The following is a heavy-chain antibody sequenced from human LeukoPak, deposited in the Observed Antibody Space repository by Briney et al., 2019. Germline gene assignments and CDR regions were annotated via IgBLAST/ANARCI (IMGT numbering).Heavy chain of an antibody. CDR2: INPSGGST. J-gene: IGHJ3*02. V-gene: IGHV1-69*11. D-gene: IGHD3-10*01. CDR1: GYTFIRYG. CDR3: ARPGFRGVLWGAFDI. Sequence: SVKVSCKTSGYTFIRYGISWVRQAPGQGLEWMGIINPSGGSTNYAQKFQGRVTITADESTSTAYMELSSLRSEDTAVYYCARPGFRGVLWGAFDIWGQGTMVTVSS.